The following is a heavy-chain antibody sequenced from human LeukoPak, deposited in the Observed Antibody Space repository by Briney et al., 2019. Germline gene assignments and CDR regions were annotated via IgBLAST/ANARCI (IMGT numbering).Heavy chain of an antibody. CDR1: GFTFSSYS. J-gene: IGHJ4*02. Sequence: PGGSLRLSCAASGFTFSSYSMSWVRQAPGKGLEWVSVIFSGGSTYYADAVKGRFTISRDNSKNTLYLQMNSLRAEDTAVYYCARDRTSGYGIDYWGQGTLVTVSS. D-gene: IGHD3-22*01. V-gene: IGHV3-53*01. CDR3: ARDRTSGYGIDY. CDR2: IFSGGST.